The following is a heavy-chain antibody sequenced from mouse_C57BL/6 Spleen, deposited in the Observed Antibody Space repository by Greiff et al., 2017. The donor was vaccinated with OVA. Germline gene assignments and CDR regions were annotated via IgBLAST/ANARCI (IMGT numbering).Heavy chain of an antibody. V-gene: IGHV1-72*01. D-gene: IGHD2-5*01. CDR3: ARVYYSNSFAY. J-gene: IGHJ3*01. Sequence: QVQLKQSGAELVKPGASVTLSCKASGYTFTSYWLHWVKQRPGRGLEWIGRIDPNSGGTKYNEKFKSKATLTVDKPSSTAYMQLSSLTSEDSAVYYCARVYYSNSFAYWGQGTLVTVSA. CDR2: IDPNSGGT. CDR1: GYTFTSYW.